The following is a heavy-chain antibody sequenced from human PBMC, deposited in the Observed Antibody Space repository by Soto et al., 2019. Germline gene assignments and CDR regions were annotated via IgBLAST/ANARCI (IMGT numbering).Heavy chain of an antibody. CDR1: GFTFSSYS. Sequence: PGGSLRLSXAASGFTFSSYSMNWVRQAPGKGLEWVSSISSSSSYIYYADSVKGRFTISRDNAKNSLYLQMNSLRAEDTAVCYCARPLWRSSSYFSYFYYYYGMDVWGQGTTVTVSS. V-gene: IGHV3-21*01. J-gene: IGHJ6*02. D-gene: IGHD6-6*01. CDR3: ARPLWRSSSYFSYFYYYYGMDV. CDR2: ISSSSSYI.